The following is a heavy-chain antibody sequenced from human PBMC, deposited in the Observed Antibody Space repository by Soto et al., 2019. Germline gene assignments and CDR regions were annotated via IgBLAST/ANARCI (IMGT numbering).Heavy chain of an antibody. V-gene: IGHV4-31*03. Sequence: SETLSLTCTVSGGSISSGGYYWSWIRQHPGKGLEWIGYIYYSGSTYYNPSLKSRVTISVDTSKNQCSLKLSSVTAADTAVYYCARDRVTMVRGVITHRFDYWGQGTLVTVSS. J-gene: IGHJ4*02. D-gene: IGHD3-10*01. CDR3: ARDRVTMVRGVITHRFDY. CDR1: GGSISSGGYY. CDR2: IYYSGST.